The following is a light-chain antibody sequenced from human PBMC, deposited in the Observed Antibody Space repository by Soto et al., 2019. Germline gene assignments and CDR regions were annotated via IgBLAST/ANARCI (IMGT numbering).Light chain of an antibody. CDR1: QSVSID. CDR2: DAS. V-gene: IGKV3-11*01. CDR3: QQRASWPWT. Sequence: EVVLTQSPVTLSLSPGERATLSCRANQSVSIDLAWFLKKPGQAPRLLIYDASNRATGIPARFSGGGSGTDFTLTISSLEPEDFAVYYCQQRASWPWTFGQGTTVDIK. J-gene: IGKJ1*01.